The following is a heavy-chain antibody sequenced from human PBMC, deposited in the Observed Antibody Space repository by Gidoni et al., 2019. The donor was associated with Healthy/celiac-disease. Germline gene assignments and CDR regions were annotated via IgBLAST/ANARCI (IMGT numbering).Heavy chain of an antibody. Sequence: EVQLVESGGGLLQPGRCLTPSWTGSGFSFGDDAMSWFRQAPGKGLEWVGFIRSKAYGGTTEYAASVKGRFTISRDDSKSIAYLQMNSLKTEDTAVYYCTRDSGSGSAHDAFDIWGQGTMVTVSS. CDR3: TRDSGSGSAHDAFDI. CDR1: GFSFGDDA. J-gene: IGHJ3*02. D-gene: IGHD6-19*01. CDR2: IRSKAYGGTT. V-gene: IGHV3-49*03.